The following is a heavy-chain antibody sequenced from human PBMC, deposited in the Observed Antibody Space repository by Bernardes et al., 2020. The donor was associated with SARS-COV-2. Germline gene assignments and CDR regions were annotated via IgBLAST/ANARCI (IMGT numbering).Heavy chain of an antibody. CDR3: ARDRSPPVYTMEGDFWSGYYGGMDV. V-gene: IGHV4-59*01. J-gene: IGHJ6*02. D-gene: IGHD3-3*01. Sequence: SETLSLTCTVSGGSISSYYWSWIRQPPGKGLEWIGYIYYSGSTNYNPSLKSRVTISVDTSKNQFSLKLSSVTAADTAVYYCARDRSPPVYTMEGDFWSGYYGGMDVWGQGTTVTVSS. CDR2: IYYSGST. CDR1: GGSISSYY.